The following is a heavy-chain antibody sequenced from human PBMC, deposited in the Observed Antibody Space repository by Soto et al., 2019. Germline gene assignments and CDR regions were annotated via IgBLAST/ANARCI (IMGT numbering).Heavy chain of an antibody. Sequence: PGGSLRLSCAASGFAFNTYGMSWVRQAPGRGLEWVSSISDNGGRTYYADSVKGRFTTSRDNSRNTLYLQMNSLRAEDTAVYHCAKALHFYYDGSAQYNPYYYSMDVWGQGTTVTVSS. CDR3: AKALHFYYDGSAQYNPYYYSMDV. CDR1: GFAFNTYG. J-gene: IGHJ6*02. CDR2: ISDNGGRT. V-gene: IGHV3-23*01. D-gene: IGHD3-22*01.